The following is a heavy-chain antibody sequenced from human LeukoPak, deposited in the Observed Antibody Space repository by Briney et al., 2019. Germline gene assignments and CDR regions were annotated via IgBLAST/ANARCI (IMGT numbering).Heavy chain of an antibody. CDR1: GYTFDDHR. Sequence: GGSLTLSCVCFGYTFDDHRMSGVRPPPAKGLEGVAGIKWNGGSRGYADSVKGRFTISRDNAKSSLYLQMNSLRAEDTVLYRCARGDSSGWYFDYWGQGTLVTVSS. J-gene: IGHJ4*02. D-gene: IGHD6-19*01. CDR3: ARGDSSGWYFDY. V-gene: IGHV3-20*01. CDR2: IKWNGGSR.